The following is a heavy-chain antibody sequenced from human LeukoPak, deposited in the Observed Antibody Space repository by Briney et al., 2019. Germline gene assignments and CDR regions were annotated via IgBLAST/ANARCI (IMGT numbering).Heavy chain of an antibody. CDR1: GGSISSYY. CDR3: WRHKVGANFDY. V-gene: IGHV4-4*09. Sequence: SETLSLTCTVSGGSISSYYWSWIRQPPGKGLEWIGYIYTSGSSNYNPYLKSRVTISVETSTNQSFLQLISVTAADTAVYYYWRHKVGANFDYWGQGSLVTASS. D-gene: IGHD1-26*01. J-gene: IGHJ4*02. CDR2: IYTSGSS.